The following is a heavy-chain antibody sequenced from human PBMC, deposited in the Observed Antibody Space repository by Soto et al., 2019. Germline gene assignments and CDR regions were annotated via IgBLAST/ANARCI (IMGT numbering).Heavy chain of an antibody. Sequence: EVQLLESGGGLVQPGGSLRLSCAASGFTFSSYAMSWVRQAPGKGLEWVSAISGSGGSTYYADSVKGRFTISRDNSKNTLYLQMNSLRAEDTAVYYCAKSQLWCGELFPPTPFDYWGQGTLVTVSS. CDR3: AKSQLWCGELFPPTPFDY. CDR2: ISGSGGST. V-gene: IGHV3-23*01. D-gene: IGHD3-10*01. J-gene: IGHJ4*02. CDR1: GFTFSSYA.